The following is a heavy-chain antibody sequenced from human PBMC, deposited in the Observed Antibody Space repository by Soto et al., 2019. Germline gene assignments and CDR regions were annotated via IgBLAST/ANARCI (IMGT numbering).Heavy chain of an antibody. CDR1: GGSFSGYY. J-gene: IGHJ5*02. Sequence: SETLSLTCAVYGGSFSGYYWSWIRQPPGKGLEWIGEINHSGSTNYNPSLKSRVTISVDTSKNQFSLKLSSVTAADTAVYYCFGAWLRLCFGWFDPRGQRTLVTGS. D-gene: IGHD5-18*01. CDR3: FGAWLRLCFGWFDP. CDR2: INHSGST. V-gene: IGHV4-34*01.